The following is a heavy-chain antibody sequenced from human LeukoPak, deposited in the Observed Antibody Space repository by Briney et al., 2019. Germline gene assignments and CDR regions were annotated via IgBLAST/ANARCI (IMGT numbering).Heavy chain of an antibody. D-gene: IGHD3-3*01. J-gene: IGHJ4*02. V-gene: IGHV3-23*01. Sequence: GGSLRLSCAASGFSFSGYAMSWVRQAPGKGLEWVSAISGSGGSTYYADSVKGRFTISRDNSKDTLYLQMNSPRAEDTAVYYCAKRGIFGGREYYFDYWGQGTLVTVSS. CDR1: GFSFSGYA. CDR3: AKRGIFGGREYYFDY. CDR2: ISGSGGST.